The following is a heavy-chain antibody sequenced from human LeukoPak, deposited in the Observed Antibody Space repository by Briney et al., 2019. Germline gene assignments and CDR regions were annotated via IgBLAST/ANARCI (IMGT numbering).Heavy chain of an antibody. D-gene: IGHD5-18*01. CDR1: GGSISSGGYS. Sequence: SQTLSLTCAVSGGSISSGGYSWSWIRQPPGKGLEWIGYIYHSGGTYYNPSLKSRVTISVDRSKNQFSLKLSSVTAADTAVYYCARRGYSYGFDYWGQGTLVTVSS. J-gene: IGHJ4*02. CDR3: ARRGYSYGFDY. CDR2: IYHSGGT. V-gene: IGHV4-30-2*01.